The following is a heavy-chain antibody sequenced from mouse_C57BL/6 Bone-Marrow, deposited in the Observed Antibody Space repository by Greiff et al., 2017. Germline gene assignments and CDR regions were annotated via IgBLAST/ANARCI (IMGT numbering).Heavy chain of an antibody. V-gene: IGHV1-80*01. J-gene: IGHJ2*01. D-gene: IGHD4-1*01. CDR3: AKLGRKDYFDY. Sequence: LVESGAELVKPGASVKISCKASGYAFSSYWMNWVKQRPGKGLEWIGQIYPGDGDTNYNGKFKGKATLTADKSSSTAYMQLSSLTSEDSAVYFCAKLGRKDYFDYWGQGTTLTVSS. CDR1: GYAFSSYW. CDR2: IYPGDGDT.